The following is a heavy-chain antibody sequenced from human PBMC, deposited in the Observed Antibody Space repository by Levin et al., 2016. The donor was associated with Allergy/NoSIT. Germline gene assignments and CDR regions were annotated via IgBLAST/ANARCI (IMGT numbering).Heavy chain of an antibody. CDR2: ISYDGSNK. CDR3: AKSAYSNHRTDWFDP. V-gene: IGHV3-33*05. Sequence: WIRQPPGKGLEWVAVISYDGSNKYYADSVKGRFTISRDNSKNTLYLQMSSLRAEDTAVYYCAKSAYSNHRTDWFDPWGQGTLVTVSS. D-gene: IGHD4-11*01. J-gene: IGHJ5*02.